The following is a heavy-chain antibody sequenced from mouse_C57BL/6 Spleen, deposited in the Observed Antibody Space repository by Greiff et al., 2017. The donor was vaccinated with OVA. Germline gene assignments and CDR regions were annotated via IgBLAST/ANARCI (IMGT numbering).Heavy chain of an antibody. Sequence: VMLVESGAELVRPGTSVKVSCKASGYAFTNYLIEWVKQRPGQGLEWIGVINPGSGGTNYNEKFKGKATLTADKSSSTAYMQLSSLTSEDSAVYFCARGAFGNYAFDYWGQGTTLTVSS. V-gene: IGHV1-54*01. CDR2: INPGSGGT. D-gene: IGHD2-1*01. J-gene: IGHJ2*01. CDR3: ARGAFGNYAFDY. CDR1: GYAFTNYL.